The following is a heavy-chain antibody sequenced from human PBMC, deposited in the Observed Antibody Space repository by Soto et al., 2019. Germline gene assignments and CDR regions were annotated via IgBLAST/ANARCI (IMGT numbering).Heavy chain of an antibody. Sequence: SVKVSCKASGFTFSSSSVQWVRQARGQRLEWIGWIVVGSGKTNYAQKFQERVTITRDMSTSTAYMELSSLRSEDTAVYYCAGRYCSGGSCYNYYGMDVWGQGTTVTVSS. CDR1: GFTFSSSS. D-gene: IGHD2-15*01. CDR2: IVVGSGKT. CDR3: AGRYCSGGSCYNYYGMDV. J-gene: IGHJ6*02. V-gene: IGHV1-58*01.